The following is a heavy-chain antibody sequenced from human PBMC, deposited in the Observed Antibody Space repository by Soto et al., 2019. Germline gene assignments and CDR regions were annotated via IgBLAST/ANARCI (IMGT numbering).Heavy chain of an antibody. V-gene: IGHV1-69*06. CDR3: ARRDPGGLIRYFDX. CDR1: GGTLTNFINYP. D-gene: IGHD2-15*01. J-gene: IGHJ4*02. Sequence: SLKVSCNASGGTLTNFINYPINWVRQAPGQGLEWMGGIVPNICTVNYAQKFQGRVTITADKSTGTAYMELSSLRSEDTALYYCARRDPGGLIRYFDXWGQGTWVTAS. CDR2: IVPNICTV.